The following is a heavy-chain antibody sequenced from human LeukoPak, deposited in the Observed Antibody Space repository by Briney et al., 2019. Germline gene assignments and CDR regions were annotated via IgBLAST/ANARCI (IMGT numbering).Heavy chain of an antibody. V-gene: IGHV3-20*04. CDR3: AREWGEGYCSSTSCSDAFDI. CDR1: GFTFDDYG. J-gene: IGHJ3*02. D-gene: IGHD2-2*01. Sequence: PGGSLRLSXAASGFTFDDYGMSWVRQAPGKGLEWVSGINWNGGSTGYADSVKGRFTISRDNAKNSLYLQMNSLRAEDTALYYCAREWGEGYCSSTSCSDAFDIWGQGTMVTVSS. CDR2: INWNGGST.